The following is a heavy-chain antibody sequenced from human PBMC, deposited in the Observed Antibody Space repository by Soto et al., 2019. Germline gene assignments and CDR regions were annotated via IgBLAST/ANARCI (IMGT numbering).Heavy chain of an antibody. CDR1: GDTFSSYA. V-gene: IGHV1-69*01. Sequence: QVQLVQSGAEVKKPGSSVKVSCKASGDTFSSYAINWVRQAPGQGLEWMGGIIPMFGTANYAQKFKGRVTITAGESTSTVCMELSRLRSEDTAVYYCARVGPAHYYDSSGYYSPLDYWGQGTLVTVSS. D-gene: IGHD3-22*01. CDR3: ARVGPAHYYDSSGYYSPLDY. J-gene: IGHJ4*02. CDR2: IIPMFGTA.